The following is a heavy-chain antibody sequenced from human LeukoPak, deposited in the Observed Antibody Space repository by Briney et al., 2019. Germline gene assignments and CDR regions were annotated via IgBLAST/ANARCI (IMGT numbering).Heavy chain of an antibody. CDR1: GFIFTTYS. CDR3: TTVQYCANGVCTTKIIVAGYVDS. D-gene: IGHD2-8*01. Sequence: PGGSLRLSCRACGFIFTTYSMICLRQAPGKGLEWVSVIRPEGDPTHYADSVKGRFTISRDNSRNMLYLQMNSLRAEDTAIYYCTTVQYCANGVCTTKIIVAGYVDSWGQGTLVTVSS. J-gene: IGHJ4*02. V-gene: IGHV3-23*01. CDR2: IRPEGDPT.